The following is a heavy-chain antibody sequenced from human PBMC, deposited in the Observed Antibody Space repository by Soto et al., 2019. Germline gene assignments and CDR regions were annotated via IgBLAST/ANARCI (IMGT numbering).Heavy chain of an antibody. CDR1: GSTFSNYA. Sequence: GGSLRLSCAASGSTFSNYAMSWVRQAPGKGLGWVAGIVGSGKNTYFADSVRGRLTTSRDNSKNTLYLQISSLRAEATAAYYCATDLGCAYGFDYWGQGTPVTVYS. D-gene: IGHD3-10*01. V-gene: IGHV3-23*01. CDR3: ATDLGCAYGFDY. CDR2: IVGSGKNT. J-gene: IGHJ4*02.